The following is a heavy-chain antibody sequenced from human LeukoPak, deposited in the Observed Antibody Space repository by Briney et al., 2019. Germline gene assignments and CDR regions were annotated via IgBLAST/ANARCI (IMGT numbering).Heavy chain of an antibody. V-gene: IGHV4-59*08. CDR3: ARRIIRANAFDI. CDR2: TYYSGST. CDR1: GGSISNYY. Sequence: SETLSLTCSVSGGSISNYYWSWIRQPPGKGLEWIGYTYYSGSTNYNPSLKSRVTISVDTSKNQFSLKLSSVTAPDAAVCYCARRIIRANAFDIWGQGTMVTVSS. J-gene: IGHJ3*02.